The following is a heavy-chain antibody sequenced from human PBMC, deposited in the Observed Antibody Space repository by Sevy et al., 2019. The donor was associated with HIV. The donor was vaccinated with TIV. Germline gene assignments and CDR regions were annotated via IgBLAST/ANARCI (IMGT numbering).Heavy chain of an antibody. CDR3: ATQRVYSGYDAHAFDI. V-gene: IGHV1-24*01. CDR2: FDPEDGET. Sequence: ASVKVSCKVSGYTLTELSMHWVRQAPGKGLEWMGGFDPEDGETIYAQKFQGRVTMTEDTSTDTAYMELSSLRSEDTAVYYCATQRVYSGYDAHAFDIWGQGTMVTVSS. J-gene: IGHJ3*02. CDR1: GYTLTELS. D-gene: IGHD5-12*01.